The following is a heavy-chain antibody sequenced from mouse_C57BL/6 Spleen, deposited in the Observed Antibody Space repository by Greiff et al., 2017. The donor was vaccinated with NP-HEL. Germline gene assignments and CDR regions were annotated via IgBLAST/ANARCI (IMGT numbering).Heavy chain of an antibody. CDR3: ARSYYHFDY. V-gene: IGHV1-82*01. CDR1: GYAFSSSW. CDR2: IYPGDGDT. Sequence: QVQLKESGPELVKPGASVKISCKASGYAFSSSWMNWVKQRPGKGLEWIGRIYPGDGDTNYNGKFKGKATLTADKSSSTAYMQLSSLTSEDSAVYFCARSYYHFDYWGQGTTLTVSS. D-gene: IGHD2-12*01. J-gene: IGHJ2*01.